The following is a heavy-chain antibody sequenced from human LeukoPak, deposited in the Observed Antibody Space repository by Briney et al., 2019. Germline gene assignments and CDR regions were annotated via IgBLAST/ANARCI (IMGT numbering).Heavy chain of an antibody. CDR3: ARENVDTADDAFDI. J-gene: IGHJ3*02. Sequence: ASVKVSCKASGGTFSSYAISWVRQAPGQGLEWMGRIIPIFGTANYARKFQGRVTITTDESTSTAYMELSSLRSEDTAVYYCARENVDTADDAFDIWGQGTMVTVSS. V-gene: IGHV1-69*05. D-gene: IGHD5-18*01. CDR2: IIPIFGTA. CDR1: GGTFSSYA.